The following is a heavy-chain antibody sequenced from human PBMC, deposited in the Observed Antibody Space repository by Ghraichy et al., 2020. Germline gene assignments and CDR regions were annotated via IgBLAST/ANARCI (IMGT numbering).Heavy chain of an antibody. V-gene: IGHV3-30*02. J-gene: IGHJ4*02. D-gene: IGHD5-24*01. CDR2: TASDGIYI. CDR1: GFTFSIYD. Sequence: GGSLRLSCAASGFTFSIYDMHWVRQAPGKGLEWVAFTASDGIYIYYADSVRGRFTVSRDNSKNTLYLQMNSLRAEDTAVYYCAKRDAYNFADYWAPGTLVTVSS. CDR3: AKRDAYNFADY.